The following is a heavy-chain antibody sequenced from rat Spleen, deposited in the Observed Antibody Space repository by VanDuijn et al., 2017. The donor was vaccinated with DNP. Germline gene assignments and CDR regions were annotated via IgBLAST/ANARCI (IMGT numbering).Heavy chain of an antibody. CDR1: GYTFTSYA. J-gene: IGHJ4*01. V-gene: IGHV1-57*01. CDR3: ARSDYSSYAMDA. Sequence: QIQLQQSGAELAKPGSSVKISCKASGYTFTSYAMHWIKQTTGQALEWTGYIAPGSGGTKYNEKFKGKATLTVDKSSSTAYMQLSSLTPVDTAVYYCARSDYSSYAMDAWGQGTSVTVSS. CDR2: IAPGSGGT. D-gene: IGHD1-2*01.